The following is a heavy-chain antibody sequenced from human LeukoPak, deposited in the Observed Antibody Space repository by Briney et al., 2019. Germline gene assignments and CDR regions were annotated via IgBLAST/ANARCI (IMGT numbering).Heavy chain of an antibody. J-gene: IGHJ1*01. CDR2: ISSSGSTK. CDR3: AVGWEYFQQ. CDR1: GFTFSSYE. Sequence: AGGPLRLSCAASGFTFSSYEMNWVRQAPGKGLEWVSYISSSGSTKYYADSVKRRFTISRDNAKNSLYLQMNSLRAEDTAVYFCAVGWEYFQQWGQGTLVTVSS. V-gene: IGHV3-48*03.